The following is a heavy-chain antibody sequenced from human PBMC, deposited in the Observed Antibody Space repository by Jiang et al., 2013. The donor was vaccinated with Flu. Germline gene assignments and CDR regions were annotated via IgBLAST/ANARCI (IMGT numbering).Heavy chain of an antibody. CDR1: GYTFTGYY. V-gene: IGHV1-2*02. D-gene: IGHD5-18*01. J-gene: IGHJ4*02. CDR2: INPNSGGT. CDR3: AREPRGYNIMGFDY. Sequence: GAEVKKPGAPVKVSCKASGYTFTGYYMHWVRQAPGQGLEWMGWINPNSGGTNYAQKFQGRVTMTRDTSISTAYMELSRLRSDDTAVYYCAREPRGYNIMGFDYVGPGNPGHRLL.